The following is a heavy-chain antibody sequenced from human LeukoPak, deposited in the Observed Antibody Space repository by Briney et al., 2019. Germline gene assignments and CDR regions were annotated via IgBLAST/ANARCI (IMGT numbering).Heavy chain of an antibody. V-gene: IGHV4-59*12. D-gene: IGHD3-22*01. CDR1: GGSISSYY. CDR2: IYYSGST. Sequence: SETLSLTCTVSGGSISSYYWSWIRQPPGKGLEWIGYIYYSGSTNYNPSLKSRVTLSVDTSKNQFSLKLSSVTAADTAVYYCARGDSSGYYFPHFDYWGQGTLVTVSS. CDR3: ARGDSSGYYFPHFDY. J-gene: IGHJ4*02.